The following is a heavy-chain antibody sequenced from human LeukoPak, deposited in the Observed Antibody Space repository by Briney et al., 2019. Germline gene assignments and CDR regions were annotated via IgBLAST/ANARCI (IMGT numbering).Heavy chain of an antibody. CDR1: GYTFTSYY. D-gene: IGHD3-3*01. CDR3: ARDGRYYDFWSGLHLGYYYGMDV. V-gene: IGHV1-46*01. CDR2: INPSGGST. Sequence: ASVKVSCKASGYTFTSYYMHWVRQAPGQGLEWMGIINPSGGSTSYAQKFQGRVTMTRDTSTSTVYMELSSLRSEDTAVYYCARDGRYYDFWSGLHLGYYYGMDVWGQGTTVTVSS. J-gene: IGHJ6*02.